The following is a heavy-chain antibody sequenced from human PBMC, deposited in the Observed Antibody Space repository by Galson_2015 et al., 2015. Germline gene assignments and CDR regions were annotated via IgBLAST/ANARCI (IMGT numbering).Heavy chain of an antibody. CDR3: AHKPQYQGYFDY. Sequence: PALVKPTQTLSLTCTFSGFSFTTSGVGVGWLRQPPGKALEWLALIYWDDYERYNPSLRSRISITKDTSKKQVVLTMTTMDPVDTATYYCAHKPQYQGYFDYWGQGTLVTISS. D-gene: IGHD2/OR15-2a*01. CDR1: GFSFTTSGVG. J-gene: IGHJ4*02. CDR2: IYWDDYE. V-gene: IGHV2-5*02.